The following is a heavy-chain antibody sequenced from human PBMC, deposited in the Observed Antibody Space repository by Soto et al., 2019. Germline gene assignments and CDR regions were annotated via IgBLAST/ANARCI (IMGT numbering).Heavy chain of an antibody. D-gene: IGHD1-26*01. CDR2: ISYDGNNK. CDR1: GFSFKSYG. V-gene: IGHV3-30*18. J-gene: IGHJ5*02. Sequence: QVQLVESGGDVVQPGRSLRLSCAASGFSFKSYGMHWVRQAPGKGLEWVALISYDGNNKFYTDSVKGRFTVSRDNSKNTLYLQMNSLRPEDTALYYCAKDFLSGGGYPNWFDPWGQGTLVTVSS. CDR3: AKDFLSGGGYPNWFDP.